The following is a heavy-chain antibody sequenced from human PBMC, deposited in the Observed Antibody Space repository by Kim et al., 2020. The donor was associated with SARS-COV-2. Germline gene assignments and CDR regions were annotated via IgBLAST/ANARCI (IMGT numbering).Heavy chain of an antibody. CDR2: ISTSGGTT. CDR3: ARACCGGDRQGPRVPDY. Sequence: GGSLRLSCAASGFTFISYEMNWVRQAPGKGLEWVSYISTSGGTTYYADSVEGRFTISRDNAKNSLYLQMNSLRAEDTAVYYCARACCGGDRQGPRVPDYWGQGTLVTVSS. D-gene: IGHD2-21*02. V-gene: IGHV3-48*03. CDR1: GFTFISYE. J-gene: IGHJ4*02.